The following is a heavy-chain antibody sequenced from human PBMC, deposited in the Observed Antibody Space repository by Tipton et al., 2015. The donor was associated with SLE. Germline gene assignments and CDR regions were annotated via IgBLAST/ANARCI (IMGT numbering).Heavy chain of an antibody. V-gene: IGHV3-30*02. CDR2: IRSDGSNK. J-gene: IGHJ3*02. CDR3: ARDHYNYDNSGLYTFDI. CDR1: GFTFSNYG. Sequence: SLRLSCAASGFTFSNYGLHWVRQAPGKGLEWVAFIRSDGSNKCCADSVKGRFTISRDNPKNTLYLQMNSLRAEDTAVYYCARDHYNYDNSGLYTFDIWGQGTMVTVS. D-gene: IGHD3-22*01.